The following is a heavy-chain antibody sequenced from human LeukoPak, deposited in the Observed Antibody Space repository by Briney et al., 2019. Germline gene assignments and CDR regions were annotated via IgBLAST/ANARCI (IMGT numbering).Heavy chain of an antibody. CDR1: GFTFSSYS. V-gene: IGHV3-21*01. J-gene: IGHJ5*02. D-gene: IGHD6-6*01. CDR3: ARDLEIAARPEWFDP. Sequence: PGGSLRLSCAASGFTFSSYSMNWVRQAPGKGLEWVSSISSSSSYIYYADSVKGRFTISRDNAKNSLYLQMNSLRAEDTAVYYCARDLEIAARPEWFDPWGQGTLVTVSS. CDR2: ISSSSSYI.